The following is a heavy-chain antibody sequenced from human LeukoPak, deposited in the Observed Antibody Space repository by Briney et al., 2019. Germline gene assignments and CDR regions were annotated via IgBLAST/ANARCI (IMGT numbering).Heavy chain of an antibody. J-gene: IGHJ3*02. Sequence: ASVKVSCKASGYTFTGYYMHWVRQAPGQGLEWMGRINPNSGGTNYAQKFQGRVTMTRDTSISTACMELSRLRSDDTAVYYCARDSSGCDAFDIWGQGKMVTVSS. CDR1: GYTFTGYY. CDR3: ARDSSGCDAFDI. D-gene: IGHD6-19*01. CDR2: INPNSGGT. V-gene: IGHV1-2*06.